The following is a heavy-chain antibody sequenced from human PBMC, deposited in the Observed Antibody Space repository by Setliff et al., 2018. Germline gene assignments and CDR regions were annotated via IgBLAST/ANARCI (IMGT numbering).Heavy chain of an antibody. Sequence: PSETLSLTCNVSGGSISTSNYHWGWARQPPGKGLEWIANIYFNGDTVKQPFLKSRVTISIDTSKNQFALDLRSVTAADTAVYYCVRDRTAYSYGLDVWAQGTTVTVSS. CDR3: VRDRTAYSYGLDV. CDR2: IYFNGDT. D-gene: IGHD5-18*01. J-gene: IGHJ6*02. V-gene: IGHV4-39*06. CDR1: GGSISTSNYH.